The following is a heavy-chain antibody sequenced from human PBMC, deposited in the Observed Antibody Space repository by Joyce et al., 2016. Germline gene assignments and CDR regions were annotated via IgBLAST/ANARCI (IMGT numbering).Heavy chain of an antibody. CDR2: IIGNNCYA. J-gene: IGHJ5*02. D-gene: IGHD3-16*01. CDR1: GFLFSDSS. Sequence: QVQLVESGGGLVVTGGSLRLSWAAFGFLFSDSSMSGVRQATGMVVEWISYIIGNNCYANSADTVNSRFTISRDNAKNSLDLKINSVRVEDTAVYYWARRGKSSEAGPGFAWGQGTLVIVSS. V-gene: IGHV3-11*06. CDR3: ARRGKSSEAGPGFA.